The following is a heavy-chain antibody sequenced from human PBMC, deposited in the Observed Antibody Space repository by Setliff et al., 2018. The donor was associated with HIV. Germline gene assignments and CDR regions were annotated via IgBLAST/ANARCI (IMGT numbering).Heavy chain of an antibody. CDR3: ARDGVYQLLFDR. J-gene: IGHJ5*02. CDR2: MKQDESEK. Sequence: PGGSLRLSCAASGFTFSSYWMSWVRQAPGKGLEWVANMKQDESEKYYVDSVKGRFTISRDNAKNSLYLQLNNLRAEDTAVYYCARDGVYQLLFDRWGQGTLVTVSS. CDR1: GFTFSSYW. D-gene: IGHD2-2*01. V-gene: IGHV3-7*03.